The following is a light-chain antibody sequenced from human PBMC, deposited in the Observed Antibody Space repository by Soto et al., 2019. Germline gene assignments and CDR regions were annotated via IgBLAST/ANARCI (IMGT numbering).Light chain of an antibody. CDR1: QSVSSK. CDR2: GAS. J-gene: IGKJ1*01. V-gene: IGKV3-15*01. Sequence: EIVLTQSPGTLSVSPGERATLSCRASQSVSSKLAWYQQKPGQAPRLLFYGASTGATGIPARFSGSGSETEFTLSISSLQSEDFAVYYCRQYNNWPGTFGQGTKVEI. CDR3: RQYNNWPGT.